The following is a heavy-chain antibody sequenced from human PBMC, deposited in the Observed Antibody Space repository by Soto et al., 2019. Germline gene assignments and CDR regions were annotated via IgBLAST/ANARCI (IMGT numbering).Heavy chain of an antibody. Sequence: ASVKVSCKASGYTFTSYAMHWVRQAPGQRLEWMGWINAGNGNTKYSQKFRGRVTITRDTSASTAYMELSSLRSEDTAVYYCAATGELELRDHYYYYGMDVWGQGTTVTVSS. CDR2: INAGNGNT. CDR1: GYTFTSYA. V-gene: IGHV1-3*01. CDR3: AATGELELRDHYYYYGMDV. D-gene: IGHD1-7*01. J-gene: IGHJ6*02.